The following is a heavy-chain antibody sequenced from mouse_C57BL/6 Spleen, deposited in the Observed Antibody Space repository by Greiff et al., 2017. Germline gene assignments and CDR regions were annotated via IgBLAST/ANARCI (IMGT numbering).Heavy chain of an antibody. V-gene: IGHV5-4*01. J-gene: IGHJ2*01. D-gene: IGHD1-1*01. CDR3: AREEVITAPHFDD. CDR2: ISDGGSYT. CDR1: GFTFSSYA. Sequence: EVKLVESGGGLVKPGGSLKLSCAASGFTFSSYAMSWVRQTPEKRLEWVATISDGGSYTYYPDNVKGRFTISRDNAKNNLYLQMSHLKSEDTAMYYCAREEVITAPHFDDWGQGTTLTVSS.